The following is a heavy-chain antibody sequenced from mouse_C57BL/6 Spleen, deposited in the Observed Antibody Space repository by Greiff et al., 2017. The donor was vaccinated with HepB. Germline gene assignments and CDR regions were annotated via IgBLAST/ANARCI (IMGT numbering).Heavy chain of an antibody. CDR1: GYAFSSYW. Sequence: QVQLKQSGAELVKPGASVKISCKASGYAFSSYWMNWVKQRPGKGLEWIGQIYPGDGDTNYNGKFKGKATLTADKSSSTAYMQLSSLTSEDSAVYFCARHPGGSSLYYAMDYWGQGTSVTVSS. V-gene: IGHV1-80*01. D-gene: IGHD1-1*01. CDR3: ARHPGGSSLYYAMDY. J-gene: IGHJ4*01. CDR2: IYPGDGDT.